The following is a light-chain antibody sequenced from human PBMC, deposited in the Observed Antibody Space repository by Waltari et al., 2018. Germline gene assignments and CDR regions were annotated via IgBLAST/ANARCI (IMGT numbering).Light chain of an antibody. CDR2: DVS. V-gene: IGLV2-14*03. CDR3: SSYTRSTTVI. CDR1: DSDIGAYNY. Sequence: QSALTQPASVSGSPGQSLTISCTGTDSDIGAYNYVSWYNQHPGKAPKLLLYDVSDRPSGISDHFSGSKAGNTASLTISGLQAEDAADYYCSSYTRSTTVIFGGGTKLTVL. J-gene: IGLJ2*01.